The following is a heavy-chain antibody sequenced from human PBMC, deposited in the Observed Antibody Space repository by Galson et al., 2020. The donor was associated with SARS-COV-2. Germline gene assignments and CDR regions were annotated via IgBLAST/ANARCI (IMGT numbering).Heavy chain of an antibody. CDR2: IANNGRNI. J-gene: IGHJ4*02. V-gene: IGHV3-30*03. D-gene: IGHD2-2*01. CDR1: GFTLSNYA. Sequence: GGSLRLSCTVSGFTLSNYAMRWVRQLPGSGLEWMAFIANNGRNIYYADSVKGRFTISRDTSKNSLYLQMNSLRVEDTALYYCAREAPTSWKDILESWGQGT. CDR3: AREAPTSWKDILES.